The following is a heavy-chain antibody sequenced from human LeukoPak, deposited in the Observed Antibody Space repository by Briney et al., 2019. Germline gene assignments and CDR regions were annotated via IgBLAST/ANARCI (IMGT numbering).Heavy chain of an antibody. CDR2: IKQDGSEK. J-gene: IGHJ5*02. Sequence: GGSLRLSCAASRFTFSNYWMIWVRQAPGKGLEWVGNIKQDGSEKRYADSVRGRFSISRDNAQTSLYLQMNSLRAEDTAVYYCARASDPWLQLTWGQGTLVTVSS. V-gene: IGHV3-7*05. CDR1: RFTFSNYW. CDR3: ARASDPWLQLT. D-gene: IGHD5-24*01.